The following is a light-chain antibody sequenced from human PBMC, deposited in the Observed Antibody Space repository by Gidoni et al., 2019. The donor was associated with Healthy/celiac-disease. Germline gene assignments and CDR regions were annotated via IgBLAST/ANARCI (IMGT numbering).Light chain of an antibody. CDR1: NIGSKS. CDR3: QVWDSSSDHVV. Sequence: SYVLTQPPSVSVAPGKTARITCGGNNIGSKSVHWYQQKPGQAPLLVSYYDSDRPSGIPERFSGSNSGNTATLTISRVEAGDEADYYCQVWDSSSDHVVFGGGTKLTVL. J-gene: IGLJ2*01. CDR2: YDS. V-gene: IGLV3-21*04.